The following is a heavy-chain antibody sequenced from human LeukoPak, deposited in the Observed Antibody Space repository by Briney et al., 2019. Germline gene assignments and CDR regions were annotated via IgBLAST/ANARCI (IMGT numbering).Heavy chain of an antibody. CDR2: IKTDGSEI. V-gene: IGHV3-7*01. J-gene: IGHJ5*02. CDR1: SFTFSTYW. CDR3: ARGSGRSPDL. D-gene: IGHD3-3*01. Sequence: PGGSLRLSCVASSFTFSTYWMSWARQAPGKGLQWVAYIKTDGSEINHVDSVKGRFSISRDNAKNSLFLQMDSPRLEDTAVYFCARGSGRSPDLWGQGTLVTVSS.